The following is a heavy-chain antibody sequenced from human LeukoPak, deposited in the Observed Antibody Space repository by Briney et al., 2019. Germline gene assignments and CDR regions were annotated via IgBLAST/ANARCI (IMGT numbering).Heavy chain of an antibody. V-gene: IGHV1-8*01. CDR2: MNPNTGNT. CDR3: GRVQSGSLLRYGMDV. D-gene: IGHD3-10*01. CDR1: GYTFTSYD. Sequence: AASVKVSCKASGYTFTSYDINWVRQASGQGLEWMGYMNPNTGNTGYAQKFQGRVTMTRSISLNTAYMELSSLRSEDTAVYFCGRVQSGSLLRYGMDVWGQGTTVTVSS. J-gene: IGHJ6*02.